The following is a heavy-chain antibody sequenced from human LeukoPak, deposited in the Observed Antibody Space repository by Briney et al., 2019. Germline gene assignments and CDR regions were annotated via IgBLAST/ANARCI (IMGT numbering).Heavy chain of an antibody. D-gene: IGHD2-21*02. V-gene: IGHV4-59*01. Sequence: SETLSLTCTVSGGSISTYYWSWIRQPPGKGLEWIGNIYYSGSTNYNPSLKSRVTISVDTSKNQFSLKLSSVTAADTAVYYCARLGGGDRYYYYYYMDVWGKGTTVTVSS. CDR3: ARLGGGDRYYYYYYMDV. CDR1: GGSISTYY. J-gene: IGHJ6*03. CDR2: IYYSGST.